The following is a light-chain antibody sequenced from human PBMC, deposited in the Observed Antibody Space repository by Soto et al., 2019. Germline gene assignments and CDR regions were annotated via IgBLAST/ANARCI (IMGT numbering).Light chain of an antibody. CDR3: QQYNRYSWT. V-gene: IGKV1-5*03. Sequence: DIHMTHSPSTLSASVGDIVTITCRASQSISYWLAWYQQKPGKAPNLLIYKASSLKSGVPSRFSGSGSGTEFTLTISSLQADDFATYYCQQYNRYSWTFGQGTKVDI. CDR2: KAS. CDR1: QSISYW. J-gene: IGKJ1*01.